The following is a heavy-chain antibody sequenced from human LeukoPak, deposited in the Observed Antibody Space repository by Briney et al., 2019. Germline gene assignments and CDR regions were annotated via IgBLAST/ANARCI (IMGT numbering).Heavy chain of an antibody. CDR2: IYYSGST. J-gene: IGHJ4*02. CDR1: GGSISSYY. D-gene: IGHD5-18*01. CDR3: ARASDTAMEDY. V-gene: IGHV4-59*12. Sequence: SETLSLTCTVSGGSISSYYWSWIRQPPGKGLEWIGYIYYSGSTNYNPSLKSRVTISVDTSKNQFSLKLSSVTAADTAVYYCARASDTAMEDYWGQGTLVTVSS.